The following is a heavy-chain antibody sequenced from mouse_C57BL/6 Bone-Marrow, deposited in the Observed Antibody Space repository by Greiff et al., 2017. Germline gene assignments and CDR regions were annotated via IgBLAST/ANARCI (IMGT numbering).Heavy chain of an antibody. CDR3: AGLLRFYWYFDV. Sequence: VQLQQSGAELARPGASVKLSCKASGYTFTSYGISWVKQRPGQGLEWIGEIYPRSGNTYYNEKFKGKATLTADKSSSTAYMELRSLTSEDSAVYCCAGLLRFYWYFDVWGTGTTVTVSS. J-gene: IGHJ1*03. CDR1: GYTFTSYG. V-gene: IGHV1-81*01. CDR2: IYPRSGNT. D-gene: IGHD2-3*01.